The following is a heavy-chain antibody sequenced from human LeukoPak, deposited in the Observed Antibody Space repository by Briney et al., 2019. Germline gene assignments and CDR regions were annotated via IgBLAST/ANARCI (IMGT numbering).Heavy chain of an antibody. CDR1: GYTFTGYY. CDR2: INPNSGGT. J-gene: IGHJ4*02. Sequence: ASVKVSCKASGYTFTGYYMHWVRQAPGQGLEWMGWINPNSGGTNYAQKFQGRVTMTRDTSISTAYMKLSRLRSDDTAMYYCATNERVTIFDWGQGTLVTVSS. D-gene: IGHD3-9*01. V-gene: IGHV1-2*02. CDR3: ATNERVTIFD.